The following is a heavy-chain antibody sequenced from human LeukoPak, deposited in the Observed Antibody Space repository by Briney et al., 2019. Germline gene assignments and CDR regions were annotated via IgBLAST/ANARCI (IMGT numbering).Heavy chain of an antibody. CDR1: GFTFSSYW. V-gene: IGHV3-7*01. Sequence: GGSLRLSCAASGFTFSSYWMSWVRQPPGKGLEWVANIKQDGSEKYYVDSVKGRFTISRDNAKNSLYLQMNSLRAEDTAVYYCARDPGTRGNWFDPWGQGTLVTVSS. CDR3: ARDPGTRGNWFDP. J-gene: IGHJ5*02. CDR2: IKQDGSEK. D-gene: IGHD1-26*01.